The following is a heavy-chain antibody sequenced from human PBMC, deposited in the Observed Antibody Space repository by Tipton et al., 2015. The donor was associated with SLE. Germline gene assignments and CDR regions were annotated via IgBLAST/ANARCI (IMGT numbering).Heavy chain of an antibody. CDR3: ARAYADFVFFAY. CDR2: IYYRGGT. Sequence: TLSLTCAVYGGSLSGHSWSWIRQPPGKGLEWVGDIYYRGGTNYNPSLKSRVTISLDTSQNQFSLKLNSVTAADSAIYYCARAYADFVFFAYWGQGTPVTVSS. J-gene: IGHJ4*02. CDR1: GGSLSGHS. V-gene: IGHV4-34*01. D-gene: IGHD4-17*01.